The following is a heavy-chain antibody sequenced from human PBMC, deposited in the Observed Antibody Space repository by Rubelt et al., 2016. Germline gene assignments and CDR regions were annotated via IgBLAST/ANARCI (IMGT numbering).Heavy chain of an antibody. Sequence: NTNTGNPTYAQGFTGRFVFSLDTSVSTAYLQISSLKAEDTAVYYCAREGDYGDWEYYFDYWGQGTLVTVSS. J-gene: IGHJ4*02. CDR3: AREGDYGDWEYYFDY. CDR2: NTNTGNP. D-gene: IGHD4-17*01. V-gene: IGHV7-4-1*02.